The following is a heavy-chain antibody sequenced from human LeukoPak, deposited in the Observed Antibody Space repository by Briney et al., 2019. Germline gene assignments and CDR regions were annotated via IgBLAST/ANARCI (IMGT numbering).Heavy chain of an antibody. V-gene: IGHV3-23*01. CDR1: GFTFSSYA. Sequence: GGSLSLSCAASGFTFSSYAMSWVRQAPGKGLEWVSAISGSGGSTYYADSVKGRFTISRDNSKNTLYLQMNSLRAEDTAVYYCAKAVSSGSSNFDYWGQGTLVTVSS. CDR3: AKAVSSGSSNFDY. CDR2: ISGSGGST. D-gene: IGHD1-26*01. J-gene: IGHJ4*02.